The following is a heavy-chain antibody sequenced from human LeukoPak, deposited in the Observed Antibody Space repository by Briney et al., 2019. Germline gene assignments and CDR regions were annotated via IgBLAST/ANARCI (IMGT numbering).Heavy chain of an antibody. Sequence: PGGSLRLSCAASGFTFSSYEMNWVRQAPGKGLEWVSYISSSGSTIYYADSVKGRFTISIDNAKNSLYLQMNSLRAEDTAVYYCARDQGSGWLFDYWGQGTLVTVSS. J-gene: IGHJ4*02. CDR3: ARDQGSGWLFDY. CDR1: GFTFSSYE. CDR2: ISSSGSTI. D-gene: IGHD6-19*01. V-gene: IGHV3-48*03.